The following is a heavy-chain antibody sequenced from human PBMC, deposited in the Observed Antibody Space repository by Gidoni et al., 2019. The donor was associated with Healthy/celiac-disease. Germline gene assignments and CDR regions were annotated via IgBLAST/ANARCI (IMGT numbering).Heavy chain of an antibody. Sequence: EVQLVESGGGLVKPGGSLRLSCAASGFTFSNAWMSWVRQAPGTGLEWVGRMKSKTDGGTTDYAAPVKGRFTISRDDSKNTLYLQMNSLKTEDTAVYYCTTPAATTMVRGVIRTVDYWGQGTLVTVSS. CDR2: MKSKTDGGTT. CDR3: TTPAATTMVRGVIRTVDY. J-gene: IGHJ4*02. CDR1: GFTFSNAW. V-gene: IGHV3-15*01. D-gene: IGHD3-10*01.